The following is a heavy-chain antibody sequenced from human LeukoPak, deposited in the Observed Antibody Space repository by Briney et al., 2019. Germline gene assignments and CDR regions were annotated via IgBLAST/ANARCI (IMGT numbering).Heavy chain of an antibody. CDR3: VRWYCSSTSCYHYFDY. CDR1: GFTFSSYA. V-gene: IGHV3-64D*06. Sequence: GGSLRLSCSASGFTFSSYAMHWVRQAPGKGLEYVSAISSNGGSTYYADSVKGRFTISRDNSKNTLYLQMSSLRAEDTAVYYCVRWYCSSTSCYHYFDYWGQGTLVTVSS. D-gene: IGHD2-2*01. J-gene: IGHJ4*02. CDR2: ISSNGGST.